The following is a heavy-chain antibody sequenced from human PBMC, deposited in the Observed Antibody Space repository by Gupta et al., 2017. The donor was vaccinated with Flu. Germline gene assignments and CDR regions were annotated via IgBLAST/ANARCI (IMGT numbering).Heavy chain of an antibody. J-gene: IGHJ4*02. Sequence: VRQAPGQGLEWMGRITPNSGDTKYAQKFQGRVTMTRDTSISTVYMERNRLRSDDTAVYYCARVQGCSSPTCYTGGVDYWGQGTLVTVSS. V-gene: IGHV1-2*06. CDR3: ARVQGCSSPTCYTGGVDY. D-gene: IGHD2-2*01. CDR2: ITPNSGDT.